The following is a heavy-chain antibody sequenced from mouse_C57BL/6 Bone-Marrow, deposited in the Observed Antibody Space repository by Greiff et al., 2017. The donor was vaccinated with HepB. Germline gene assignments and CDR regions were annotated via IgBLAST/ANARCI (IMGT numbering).Heavy chain of an antibody. Sequence: VKQSCKASGYTFTSYWMHWVKQRPIQGLEWIGNIDPSDSETHYNQKFKDKATLTVDKSSSTAYMQLSSLTSEDSAVYYCARGITTVVAFRYFDVWGTGTTVTVSS. D-gene: IGHD1-1*01. V-gene: IGHV1-52*01. J-gene: IGHJ1*03. CDR3: ARGITTVVAFRYFDV. CDR2: IDPSDSET. CDR1: GYTFTSYW.